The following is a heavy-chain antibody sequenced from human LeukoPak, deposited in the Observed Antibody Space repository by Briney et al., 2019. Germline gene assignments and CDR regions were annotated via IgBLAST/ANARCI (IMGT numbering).Heavy chain of an antibody. D-gene: IGHD3-3*01. CDR1: GFTFSSYW. J-gene: IGHJ4*02. CDR2: INSDGSTT. Sequence: GGSLRLSCAASGFTFSSYWMHWVRHAPGKGLVWVSRINSDGSTTNYADSVKGRFTISRDNAKNTLYLQMNSLRADDTAVYYCARSARLMKGVVEVTALDDWGQGTLVTVSS. CDR3: ARSARLMKGVVEVTALDD. V-gene: IGHV3-74*01.